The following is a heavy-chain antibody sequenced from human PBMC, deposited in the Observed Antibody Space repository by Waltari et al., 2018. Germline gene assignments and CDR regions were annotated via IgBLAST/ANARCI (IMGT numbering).Heavy chain of an antibody. J-gene: IGHJ4*02. Sequence: EVQLLESGGGLVQPGGSLRLSCAASGCTFSRYAMSWVPQEPGKGLEWVSAISGSGGSTYYADSVKGRFTISRDNSKNTLYLQMNSLRAEDTAVYYCAKSYTVQGVIRNWGQGTLVTVSS. CDR2: ISGSGGST. V-gene: IGHV3-23*01. CDR1: GCTFSRYA. CDR3: AKSYTVQGVIRN. D-gene: IGHD3-10*01.